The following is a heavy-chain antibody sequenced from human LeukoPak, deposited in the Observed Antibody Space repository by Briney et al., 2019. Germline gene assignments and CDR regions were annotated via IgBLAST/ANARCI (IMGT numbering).Heavy chain of an antibody. CDR1: GGSISSYY. CDR3: ARVQIYGDDACDI. D-gene: IGHD4-17*01. Sequence: SETLSLTCTVSGGSISSYYWIWLRQPPGKGLVGIGYIYYSGSTNYHPSLKSRVTISVDTSKNQFSLKLSSVTAADTAVYYCARVQIYGDDACDIWGQGTMVTASS. CDR2: IYYSGST. V-gene: IGHV4-59*01. J-gene: IGHJ3*02.